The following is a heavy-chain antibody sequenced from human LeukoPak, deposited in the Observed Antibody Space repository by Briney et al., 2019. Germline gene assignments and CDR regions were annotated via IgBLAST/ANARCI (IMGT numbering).Heavy chain of an antibody. D-gene: IGHD6-19*01. CDR3: ARDRGSSGWFDFDY. J-gene: IGHJ4*02. V-gene: IGHV4-38-2*02. CDR1: GYSISSGYY. CDR2: IYHTGTT. Sequence: SETLSLTCAVSGYSISSGYYWGWIRQPPGRGLEWIGSIYHTGTTHYNPSLKSRVTISEDTSRNQFSLKLSSVTAAHTAVYYCARDRGSSGWFDFDYWGQGTLVTVSS.